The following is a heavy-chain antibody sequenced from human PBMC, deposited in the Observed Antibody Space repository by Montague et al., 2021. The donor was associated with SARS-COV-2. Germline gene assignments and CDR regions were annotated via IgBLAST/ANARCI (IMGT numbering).Heavy chain of an antibody. CDR2: IYYSGTT. V-gene: IGHV4-59*12. CDR3: ARGRVGITMILVVIGYSYYFDY. D-gene: IGHD3-22*01. CDR1: GGSISGYF. J-gene: IGHJ4*02. Sequence: SETLSLTCTVSGGSISGYFWSWIRQSPGKGLEWIGYIYYSGTTKYNPALKSRVAISLETSKNQFSLKLRSMTAADTAVYHCARGRVGITMILVVIGYSYYFDYWGQGTLVTVSS.